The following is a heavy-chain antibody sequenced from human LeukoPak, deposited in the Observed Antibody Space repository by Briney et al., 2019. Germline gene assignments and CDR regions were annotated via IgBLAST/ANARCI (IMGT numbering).Heavy chain of an antibody. CDR3: ARDTYYYDSSGVYYHYYMDV. Sequence: PGGSLRLSCAASDFTFSTYTMNWVRQAPGKGLEWVSSISSSDSYIYYADSVKGRFTISRDNAKNSLYLQMNSLRAEDTAVYYCARDTYYYDSSGVYYHYYMDVWGNGTTVTVSS. V-gene: IGHV3-21*01. CDR1: DFTFSTYT. J-gene: IGHJ6*03. D-gene: IGHD3-22*01. CDR2: ISSSDSYI.